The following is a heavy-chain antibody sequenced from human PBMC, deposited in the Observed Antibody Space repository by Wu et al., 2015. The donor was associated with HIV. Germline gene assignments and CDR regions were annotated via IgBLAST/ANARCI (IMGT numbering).Heavy chain of an antibody. J-gene: IGHJ3*02. V-gene: IGHV1-69*12. CDR3: ARDFGDGYNFHRREAFDI. Sequence: QVQLVQSGAELRKPGSSVKVSCKASGGTFATYATNWVRQAPGQGLEWMGWIIPIFGTTDFAQKFQGRVTITADESTSTAYMELSSLRSEDTAVYYCARDFGDGYNFHRREAFDIWGQGTMVTVSS. D-gene: IGHD5-24*01. CDR2: IIPIFGTT. CDR1: GGTFATYA.